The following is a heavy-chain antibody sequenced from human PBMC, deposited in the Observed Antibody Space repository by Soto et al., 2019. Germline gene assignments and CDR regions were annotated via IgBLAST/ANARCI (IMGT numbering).Heavy chain of an antibody. CDR2: ISYDGSNK. J-gene: IGHJ6*02. D-gene: IGHD4-17*01. CDR3: ARFGYGDYGGTYYYYGMDV. V-gene: IGHV3-30-3*01. CDR1: GFTFSSYA. Sequence: PGGSLRLSCAASGFTFSSYAMHWVRQAPGKGLEWVAVISYDGSNKYYADSVKGRFTISRDNSKNTLYLQMNSLRAEDTAVYYCARFGYGDYGGTYYYYGMDVWGQGTTVTVPS.